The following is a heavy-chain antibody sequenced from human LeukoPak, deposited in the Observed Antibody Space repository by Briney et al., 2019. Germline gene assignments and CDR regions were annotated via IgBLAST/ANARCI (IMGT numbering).Heavy chain of an antibody. J-gene: IGHJ4*02. D-gene: IGHD5-12*01. CDR1: GGSISSYY. Sequence: SETLSLTCTVSGGSISSYYWAWIRQPPGRGLEWIGSIYYSGSTYYNPSLKSRLTIFVDTSKNQFSLKLSSVTAADTAVYYCARREIVATIDYWGQGTLVTVSS. CDR2: IYYSGST. CDR3: ARREIVATIDY. V-gene: IGHV4-39*01.